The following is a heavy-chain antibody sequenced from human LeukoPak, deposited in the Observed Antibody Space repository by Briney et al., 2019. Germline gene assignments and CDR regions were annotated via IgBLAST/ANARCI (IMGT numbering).Heavy chain of an antibody. CDR3: VRSVLTAYLINDY. D-gene: IGHD3-9*01. Sequence: GGSLRLSCAASGFTFSDYYMSWIRQAPGKGLEWVSYISKSGTSTKYADSVKGRFSISRDNAKQSLYLQLNSLTAEDTAVYYCVRSVLTAYLINDYWGQGTLVTVSS. CDR1: GFTFSDYY. V-gene: IGHV3-11*03. J-gene: IGHJ4*02. CDR2: ISKSGTST.